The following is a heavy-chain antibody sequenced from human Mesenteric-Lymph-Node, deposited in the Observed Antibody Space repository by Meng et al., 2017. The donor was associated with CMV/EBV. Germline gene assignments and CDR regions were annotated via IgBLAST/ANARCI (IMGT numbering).Heavy chain of an antibody. D-gene: IGHD3-3*01. CDR1: GDSVSSNSAA. V-gene: IGHV6-1*01. CDR3: AKDRTYYDFWSGYSPSYGMDV. Sequence: SQTLSLTCAISGDSVSSNSAAWNWIRQSPSRGLEWLGRTYYRSKWYNDYAVSVKSRITINPDTSKNQFSLQLNSVTPEDTAVYYCAKDRTYYDFWSGYSPSYGMDVWGQGTTVTVSS. J-gene: IGHJ6*02. CDR2: TYYRSKWYN.